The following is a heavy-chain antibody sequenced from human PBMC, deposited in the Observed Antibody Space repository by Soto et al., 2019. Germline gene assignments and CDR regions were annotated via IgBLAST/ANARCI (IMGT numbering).Heavy chain of an antibody. CDR1: GVTFSSYT. Sequence: GASVKVSCKASGVTFSSYTMSWVRQAPGQGLEWMGGIIPIFGTTTYAHKFQVRVTITADESTSTVYMELSSLRGEDTAVYYCARGALTTLAYYYGMDVWGQGTTVTVSS. CDR2: IIPIFGTT. V-gene: IGHV1-69*13. J-gene: IGHJ6*02. D-gene: IGHD4-4*01. CDR3: ARGALTTLAYYYGMDV.